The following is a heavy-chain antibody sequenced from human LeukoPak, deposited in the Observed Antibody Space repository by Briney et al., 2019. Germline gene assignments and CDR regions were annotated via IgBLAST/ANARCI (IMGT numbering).Heavy chain of an antibody. J-gene: IGHJ6*03. CDR3: AREATYYYYMDV. V-gene: IGHV3-21*01. CDR2: ISSSSSYI. Sequence: PGGSLRLSCAASGFTFSSYSMNWVRQAPGKGLEWVSSISSSSSYIYYADSVKGRFTISRDNAKNSLYLQMNSLRAEDTAVYYCAREATYYYYMDVWGKGTTVTISS. CDR1: GFTFSSYS.